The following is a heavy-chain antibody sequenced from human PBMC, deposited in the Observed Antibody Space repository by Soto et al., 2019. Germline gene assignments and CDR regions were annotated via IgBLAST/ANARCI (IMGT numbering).Heavy chain of an antibody. CDR3: ARHNRYSSTWFEGWFDP. D-gene: IGHD6-13*01. CDR2: IHPGDSDT. V-gene: IGHV5-51*01. Sequence: PGESLKISCQGSGYSFTNYWVGWVRQIPGRGLEWMGVIHPGDSDTRYSPFFQGQVTISADKSISTAYLQWSSLKASDTAMYYCARHNRYSSTWFEGWFDPWGQGTLVTVSS. CDR1: GYSFTNYW. J-gene: IGHJ5*02.